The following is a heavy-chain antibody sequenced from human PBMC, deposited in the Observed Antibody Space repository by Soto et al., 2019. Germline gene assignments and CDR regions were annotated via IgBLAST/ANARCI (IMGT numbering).Heavy chain of an antibody. V-gene: IGHV3-30-3*01. CDR1: GFTFSSYA. J-gene: IGHJ6*02. CDR3: ARGEGVTIFGVVIIPVETDYYGMDV. CDR2: ISYDGSNK. D-gene: IGHD3-3*01. Sequence: QVQLVESGGGVVQPGRSLRLSCAASGFTFSSYAMHWVRQAPGKGLEWVAVISYDGSNKYYADSVKGRFTISRDNSKNTLYLQMNSLRAEDTAVYYCARGEGVTIFGVVIIPVETDYYGMDVWGQGTTVTVSS.